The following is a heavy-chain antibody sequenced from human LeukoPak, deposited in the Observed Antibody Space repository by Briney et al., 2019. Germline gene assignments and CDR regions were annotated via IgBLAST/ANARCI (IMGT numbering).Heavy chain of an antibody. V-gene: IGHV4-34*01. J-gene: IGHJ5*02. CDR3: ARGGGITIFGVVIKLGFDP. D-gene: IGHD3-3*01. Sequence: SETLSLTCAVYGGSFSGYYWSWIRQPPGKGLEWIGEINHSGSANYNPSLKSRVTISVDTSKNQFSLKLSSVTAADTAVYYCARGGGITIFGVVIKLGFDPWGQGTLVTVSS. CDR2: INHSGSA. CDR1: GGSFSGYY.